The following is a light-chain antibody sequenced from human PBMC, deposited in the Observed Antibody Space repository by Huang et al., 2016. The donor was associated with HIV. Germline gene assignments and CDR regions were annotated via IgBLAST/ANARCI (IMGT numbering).Light chain of an antibody. CDR1: QSISSY. Sequence: DIQMIQSPSSLSASVGDRVNITCRASQSISSYVNWYQQKPGKAPKLLIYAASSLQSGVPSRCSGSGSGTDFTLTISCLQPEDFATYYCQQSYSTPRTFGQGTKVEIK. V-gene: IGKV1-39*01. CDR2: AAS. CDR3: QQSYSTPRT. J-gene: IGKJ1*01.